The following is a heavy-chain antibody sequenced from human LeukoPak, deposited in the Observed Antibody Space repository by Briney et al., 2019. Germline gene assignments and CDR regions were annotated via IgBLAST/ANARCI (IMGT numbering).Heavy chain of an antibody. Sequence: ASVKVSCKASGYTFNNYDINWVRQATGQGLEWMGWMNPNSGNTGCAQKFQGRVTITRNTSISTAYMELSSLTSEDTAMYYCARASWGDYNLLTGYYSDYYFDFWGQGTLVTVSS. V-gene: IGHV1-8*03. CDR3: ARASWGDYNLLTGYYSDYYFDF. D-gene: IGHD3-9*01. CDR1: GYTFNNYD. CDR2: MNPNSGNT. J-gene: IGHJ4*02.